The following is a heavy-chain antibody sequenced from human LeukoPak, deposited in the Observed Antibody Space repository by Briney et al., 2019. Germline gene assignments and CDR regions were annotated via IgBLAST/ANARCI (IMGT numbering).Heavy chain of an antibody. D-gene: IGHD5-24*01. CDR3: ARDIESQPGRDGYRPPLHYYYYYGMDV. CDR1: GYTFTSYD. CDR2: MNPNSGNT. V-gene: IGHV1-8*01. Sequence: ASVKVSCKASGYTFTSYDINWVRQATGQGLEWMGWMNPNSGNTGYAQKFQGRVTMTRNTSISTAYMELSSLRSEDTAVYYCARDIESQPGRDGYRPPLHYYYYYGMDVWGQGTTVTVSS. J-gene: IGHJ6*02.